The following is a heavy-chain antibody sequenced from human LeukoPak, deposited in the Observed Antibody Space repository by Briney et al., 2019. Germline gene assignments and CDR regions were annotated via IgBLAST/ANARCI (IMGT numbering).Heavy chain of an antibody. CDR2: IYSGGGA. CDR3: ARVCNTVACYGGNFDY. CDR1: GFTVSSNY. Sequence: GGSLRLSCVASGFTVSSNYMSWVRQAPGKGLEWVSLIYSGGGALYADSVKGRFTISRGNSKNTVFLQMSSLRAEDTAVYHCARVCNTVACYGGNFDYWGQGTLVTVSS. V-gene: IGHV3-53*01. D-gene: IGHD2-2*01. J-gene: IGHJ4*02.